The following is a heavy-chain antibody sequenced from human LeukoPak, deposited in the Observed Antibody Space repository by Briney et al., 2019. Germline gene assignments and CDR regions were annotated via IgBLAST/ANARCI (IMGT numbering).Heavy chain of an antibody. CDR2: INHSGST. D-gene: IGHD6-13*01. V-gene: IGHV4-34*01. Sequence: SETLSLTCAVYGGSFSGYYWSWIRQPPGKGLEWIGEINHSGSTNYNPSLKSRVTISVDTSKTQFSLKLSSVPAADTAVYYCARARAAANSWGQGTLVTVSS. CDR3: ARARAAANS. J-gene: IGHJ4*02. CDR1: GGSFSGYY.